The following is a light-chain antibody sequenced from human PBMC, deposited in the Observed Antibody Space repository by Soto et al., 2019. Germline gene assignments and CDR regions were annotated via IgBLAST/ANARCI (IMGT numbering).Light chain of an antibody. V-gene: IGKV4-1*01. CDR2: WAS. J-gene: IGKJ5*01. CDR3: QQYGNSIPIT. Sequence: DIVMTQSPDSLAVSLGERATINCKSSQSVLYSSNNKNYLAWYQQKPGQPPKLLIYWASTRESGVPDRFSGSGSGTDFTLTISRLEPEDFAVYYCQQYGNSIPITFGQGTRLEIK. CDR1: QSVLYSSNNKNY.